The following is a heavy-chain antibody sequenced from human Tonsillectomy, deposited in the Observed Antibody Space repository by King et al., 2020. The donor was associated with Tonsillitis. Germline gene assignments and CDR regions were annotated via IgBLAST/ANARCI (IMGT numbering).Heavy chain of an antibody. CDR2: INWNADST. CDR3: ARVQLYTSLALDY. Sequence: QLVQSGGGVVRPGGSLRLSCAASGFTFDDYAMSWVRQAPGKGLEWVPGINWNADSTDYADSVKGRFTISRDNAKSSLYLQMNSLRAEDTALYYCARVQLYTSLALDYWGQGTLVTVSS. D-gene: IGHD2-2*02. J-gene: IGHJ4*02. V-gene: IGHV3-20*04. CDR1: GFTFDDYA.